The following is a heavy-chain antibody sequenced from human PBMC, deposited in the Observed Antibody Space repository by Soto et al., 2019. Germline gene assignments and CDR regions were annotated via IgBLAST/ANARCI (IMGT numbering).Heavy chain of an antibody. CDR2: AYPRDSDT. CDR3: ARPPLPGYSIHFNS. D-gene: IGHD2-15*01. J-gene: IGHJ4*02. Sequence: LKISCKASGYIFIDYWIGWVRQMPGKGLEWMGIAYPRDSDTRYSPSFQGQVTISADRSTGTAFLQWRSLKASDTALYYCARPPLPGYSIHFNSWGQGTLVTVSS. V-gene: IGHV5-51*01. CDR1: GYIFIDYW.